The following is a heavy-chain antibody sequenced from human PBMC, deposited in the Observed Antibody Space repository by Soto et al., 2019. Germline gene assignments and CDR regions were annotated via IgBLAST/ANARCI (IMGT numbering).Heavy chain of an antibody. D-gene: IGHD3-3*01. V-gene: IGHV4-34*01. Sequence: PSETLSLTCAVYGGSLSGYYWSWIRQPPGKGLEWIGEINHSGSTNYNPSLKSRVTISVDTSKNQFSLKLSSVTAADTAVYYCARRGVVIIRSYYFDYWGQGTLVTVSS. CDR1: GGSLSGYY. J-gene: IGHJ4*02. CDR3: ARRGVVIIRSYYFDY. CDR2: INHSGST.